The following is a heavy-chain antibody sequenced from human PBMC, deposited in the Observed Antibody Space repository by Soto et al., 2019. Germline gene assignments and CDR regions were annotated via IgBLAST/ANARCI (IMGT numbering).Heavy chain of an antibody. J-gene: IGHJ3*02. CDR3: TRDVSPGSSSLYLDAFDI. D-gene: IGHD6-13*01. V-gene: IGHV3-7*05. CDR2: INRDGSKK. CDR1: GFTLSAYW. Sequence: EVQLEESGGDLVQPGGSLRLSCAASGFTLSAYWMTWVRQAPGKGLEWVANINRDGSKKSYLHSVRGRFTISRDNVGNSLSLQMGSLRADDTALYYCTRDVSPGSSSLYLDAFDIWGQGTMVTVSS.